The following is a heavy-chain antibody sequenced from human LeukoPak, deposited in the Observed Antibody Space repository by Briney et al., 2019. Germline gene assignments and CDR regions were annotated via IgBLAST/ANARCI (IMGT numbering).Heavy chain of an antibody. CDR2: ISGDGGST. CDR1: GFTFDDYA. J-gene: IGHJ6*02. CDR3: ARKRGGMDV. D-gene: IGHD5-24*01. Sequence: GGSLRLSCAASGFTFDDYAMYWVRQAPGKGLEWVSLISGDGGSTFYADSVKGRFTISRDNTENSLYLQINSLRAEDTAAYYCARKRGGMDVWGQGTTVTVSS. V-gene: IGHV3-43*02.